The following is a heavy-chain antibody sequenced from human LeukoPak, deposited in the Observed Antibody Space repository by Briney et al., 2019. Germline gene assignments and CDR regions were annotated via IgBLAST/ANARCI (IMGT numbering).Heavy chain of an antibody. CDR3: ARGSAVVGYTRGDAFDL. CDR1: GYTFTGYY. Sequence: GASVKVSCKASGYTFTGYYMHWVRQAPGQGLEWMGWVNPNSGGTNYAQKFQGRVTMTRDTSITTAYMEMSRLKSDDTAVYYCARGSAVVGYTRGDAFDLWGQGTMVTVSS. CDR2: VNPNSGGT. V-gene: IGHV1-2*02. D-gene: IGHD5-18*01. J-gene: IGHJ3*01.